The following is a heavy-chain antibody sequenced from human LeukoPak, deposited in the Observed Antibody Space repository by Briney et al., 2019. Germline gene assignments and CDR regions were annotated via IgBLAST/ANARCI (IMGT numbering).Heavy chain of an antibody. J-gene: IGHJ4*02. CDR1: GGSISSYY. CDR2: IYYSGST. V-gene: IGHV4-59*08. Sequence: SSETLSLTCTVSGGSISSYYWSWIRQPPGKGLEWIGYIYYSGSTNYNPSLKSRVTISVDTSKNQFSLKLSSVTAADTAVYYCARSYYYDSSWDYWGQGTLVTVSS. CDR3: ARSYYYDSSWDY. D-gene: IGHD3-22*01.